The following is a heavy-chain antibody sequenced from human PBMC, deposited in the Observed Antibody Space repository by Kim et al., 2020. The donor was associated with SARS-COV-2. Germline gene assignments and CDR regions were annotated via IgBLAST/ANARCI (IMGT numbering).Heavy chain of an antibody. CDR1: GFTFDDYT. J-gene: IGHJ4*02. Sequence: GGSLRLSCAASGFTFDDYTMHWVRQAPGKGLEWVSLISWDGGSTYYADSVKGRFTISRDNSKNSLYLQMNSLRTEDTALYYCAKAADSACGGDCYSYYFDYWGQGTLVTVSS. V-gene: IGHV3-43*01. CDR3: AKAADSACGGDCYSYYFDY. D-gene: IGHD2-21*01. CDR2: ISWDGGST.